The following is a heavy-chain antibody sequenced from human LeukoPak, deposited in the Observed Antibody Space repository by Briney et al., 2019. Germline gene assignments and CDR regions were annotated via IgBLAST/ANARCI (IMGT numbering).Heavy chain of an antibody. V-gene: IGHV3-30*02. J-gene: IGHJ4*02. D-gene: IGHD1-26*01. CDR3: AKVLIEELPSFDY. CDR1: GYTFGDYG. Sequence: GGSLRLSCTASGYTFGDYGLSWLRQAPGKGLEWVAFIRYDGSNKYYADSVKGRFTISRDNSKNTLYLQMNSLRAEDTAVYYCAKVLIEELPSFDYWGQGTLVTVSS. CDR2: IRYDGSNK.